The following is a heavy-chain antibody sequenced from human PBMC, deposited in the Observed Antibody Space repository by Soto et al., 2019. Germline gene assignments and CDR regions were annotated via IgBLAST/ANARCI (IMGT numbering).Heavy chain of an antibody. J-gene: IGHJ4*02. CDR3: TKSRSAMVYYFDF. CDR2: ISATGAKT. Sequence: GGSLRLSCAASGFTFSSYAMNWVRQAPGKGLEWVSGISATGAKTYSADSGKGRFTTSRDNSKDTVYLEMNNLRAEDTAVYYCTKSRSAMVYYFDFWGLGALVTVSS. D-gene: IGHD1-20*01. CDR1: GFTFSSYA. V-gene: IGHV3-23*01.